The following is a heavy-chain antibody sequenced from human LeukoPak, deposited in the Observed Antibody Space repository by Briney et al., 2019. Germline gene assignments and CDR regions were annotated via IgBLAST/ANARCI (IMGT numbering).Heavy chain of an antibody. CDR3: ARDILRYCSSTSCPGNLRFDP. Sequence: ASVKVSXKASGGTFSSYAISWVRQAPGQGLEWMGGIIPIFGTANYAQKFQGRVTITADESTSTAYMELSSLRSEDTAVYYCARDILRYCSSTSCPGNLRFDPWGQGTLVTVSS. CDR1: GGTFSSYA. V-gene: IGHV1-69*01. CDR2: IIPIFGTA. D-gene: IGHD2-2*01. J-gene: IGHJ5*02.